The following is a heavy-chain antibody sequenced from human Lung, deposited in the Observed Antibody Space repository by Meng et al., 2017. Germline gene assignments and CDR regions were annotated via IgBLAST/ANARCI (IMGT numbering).Heavy chain of an antibody. J-gene: IGHJ4*02. CDR1: GGSFSDYY. CDR2: INHSGST. D-gene: IGHD4-11*01. CDR3: ARGPTTMAHDFDY. V-gene: IGHV4-34*01. Sequence: QGQVQRWGAGLLKPPEPLSRTCVVSGGSFSDYYWSWIRQPPGKGLEWIGEINHSGSTNYNPSLESRATISVDTSQNNLSLKLSSVTAADSAVYYCARGPTTMAHDFDYWGQGTLVTVSS.